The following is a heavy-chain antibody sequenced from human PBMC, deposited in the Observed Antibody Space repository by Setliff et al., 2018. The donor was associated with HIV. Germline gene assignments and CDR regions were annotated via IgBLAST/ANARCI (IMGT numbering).Heavy chain of an antibody. Sequence: SETLSLTCTVSGGSISSGDYYWTWIRQPPGKGLEWIGYIYYSGNTFYNPSLKSRLTISIDTSKNQFSLKLSSVTAADTAVYYCAREPGYSYGYGDDAFDIWGQGTMVTVSS. J-gene: IGHJ3*02. V-gene: IGHV4-30-4*08. CDR3: AREPGYSYGYGDDAFDI. CDR2: IYYSGNT. D-gene: IGHD5-18*01. CDR1: GGSISSGDYY.